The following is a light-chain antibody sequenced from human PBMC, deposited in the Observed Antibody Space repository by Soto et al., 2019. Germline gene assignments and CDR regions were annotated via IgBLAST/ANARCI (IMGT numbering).Light chain of an antibody. CDR1: SSDVGGHNY. CDR3: CSYAGGYSYV. J-gene: IGLJ1*01. CDR2: DVS. V-gene: IGLV2-11*01. Sequence: QSALTQPRSVSGSPGQSVTISCTGTSSDVGGHNYVSWYQQHPGKAPKLMISDVSRRPSGVPDRFSGSKSGNTASLTISGLQAEDEADYYCCSYAGGYSYVFGTGTK.